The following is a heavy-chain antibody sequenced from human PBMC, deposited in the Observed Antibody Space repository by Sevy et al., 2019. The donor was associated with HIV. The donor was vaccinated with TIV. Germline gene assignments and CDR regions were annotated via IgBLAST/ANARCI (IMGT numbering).Heavy chain of an antibody. D-gene: IGHD2-2*01. J-gene: IGHJ6*02. CDR2: IWYDGVQK. Sequence: GGSLRLSCAASGFRFSDYGMHWVRQIPGKGLEWVAVIWYDGVQKFYAGSVKGRFTISRDNSKNTLYLQMNSLSAEDTAIYYCARDCSSTNCLWGLDVWGQGTTVTVSS. V-gene: IGHV3-33*01. CDR3: ARDCSSTNCLWGLDV. CDR1: GFRFSDYG.